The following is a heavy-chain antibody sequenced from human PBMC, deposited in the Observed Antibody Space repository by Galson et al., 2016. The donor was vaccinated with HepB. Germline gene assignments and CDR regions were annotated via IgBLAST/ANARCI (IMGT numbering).Heavy chain of an antibody. D-gene: IGHD6-13*01. CDR2: INSDGSST. J-gene: IGHJ1*01. CDR1: GFPFSNYW. Sequence: SGFPFSNYWMHWVRQAPGKGPVWVSRINSDGSSTTYADSVKGRFTISRDNAKNTLYLQMNSLRAEDTALYYCTRVHREGIAAAGLQIWGQGTLVIVSS. CDR3: TRVHREGIAAAGLQI. V-gene: IGHV3-74*01.